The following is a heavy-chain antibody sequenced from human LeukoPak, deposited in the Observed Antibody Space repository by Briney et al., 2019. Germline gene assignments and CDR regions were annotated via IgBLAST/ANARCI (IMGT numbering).Heavy chain of an antibody. Sequence: ASVKVSCKASGGTFSSYAISWVRQAPGQGLEWMGWMNPNSGNTGYAQKFQGRVTITRNTSISTAYMELSSLRSEDTAVYYCARQGPRYCSGGSCFDPWGQGTLVTVSS. CDR1: GGTFSSYA. V-gene: IGHV1-8*03. D-gene: IGHD2-15*01. CDR2: MNPNSGNT. J-gene: IGHJ5*02. CDR3: ARQGPRYCSGGSCFDP.